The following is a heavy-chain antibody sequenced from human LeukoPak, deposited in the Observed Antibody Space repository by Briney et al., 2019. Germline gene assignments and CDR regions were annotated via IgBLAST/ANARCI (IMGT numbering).Heavy chain of an antibody. V-gene: IGHV1-69*13. CDR3: ARGLGTSVRPYYYYYMDV. CDR1: GGTFSSYA. J-gene: IGHJ6*03. D-gene: IGHD3-16*01. CDR2: IIPIFGTA. Sequence: EASVKVSCKVSGGTFSSYAISWVRQAPGQGLEWMGGIIPIFGTANYAQKFQGRVTITADESTSTAYMELSSLRSEDTAVYYCARGLGTSVRPYYYYYMDVWGKGTTVTVSS.